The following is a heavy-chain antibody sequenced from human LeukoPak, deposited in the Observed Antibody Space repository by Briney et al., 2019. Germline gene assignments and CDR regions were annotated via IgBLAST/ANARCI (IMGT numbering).Heavy chain of an antibody. J-gene: IGHJ4*02. Sequence: PSETLSLTCDVSGVSINTCCYYWTWIRQPPGKGLEWIGYKYYSGSTRYNSSLRSRLTISLGSSKNLFSLRLTSVTAADTAVYYCARGRSYGFDFDSWGPGTLVIVSS. V-gene: IGHV4-61*01. CDR1: GVSINTCCYY. D-gene: IGHD5-18*01. CDR3: ARGRSYGFDFDS. CDR2: KYYSGST.